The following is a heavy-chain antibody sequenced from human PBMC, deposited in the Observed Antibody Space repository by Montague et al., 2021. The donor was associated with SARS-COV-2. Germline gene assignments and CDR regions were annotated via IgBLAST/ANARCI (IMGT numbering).Heavy chain of an antibody. Sequence: SETLSLTCEVSGDSISSYYWSWIRRSPGKGLEWIGYVHCTGSTKYTPSLKTRVTLSLDTPKNHFSLKLRSVTAADTAIYYCARAQNTCFIANCVNYFEVWGLGAMVTVSS. CDR3: ARAQNTCFIANCVNYFEV. CDR2: VHCTGST. CDR1: GDSISSYY. J-gene: IGHJ4*02. D-gene: IGHD1-1*01. V-gene: IGHV4-59*01.